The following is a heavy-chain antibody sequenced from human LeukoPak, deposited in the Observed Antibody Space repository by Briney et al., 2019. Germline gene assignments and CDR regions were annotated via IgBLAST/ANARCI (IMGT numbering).Heavy chain of an antibody. CDR1: GFTFSGFA. V-gene: IGHV3-23*01. CDR3: ARDRGGSYSAIDY. J-gene: IGHJ4*02. D-gene: IGHD1-26*01. Sequence: GGSLRLSCAASGFTFSGFAMSWVRRTPGKGLEWVSGISGSGDNTLYADSVKGRFTISRDNSKNTLYLQMNSLRAEDTAVYYCARDRGGSYSAIDYWGRGTLVTVSS. CDR2: ISGSGDNT.